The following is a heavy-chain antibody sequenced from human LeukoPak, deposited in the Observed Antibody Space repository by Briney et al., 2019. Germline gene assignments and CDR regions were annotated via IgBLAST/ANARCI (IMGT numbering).Heavy chain of an antibody. V-gene: IGHV3-30-3*01. CDR2: ISYDGSNK. Sequence: PGRSLRLSCAASGFTFSSYAMHWVRQAPGKGLEWVAVISYDGSNKYYADSVKGRFTLSRDNSKNTLYLQMNSLRAEDTAVYYCAKVPRLGSDYYDSSGYWDYWGQGTLVTVSS. J-gene: IGHJ4*02. CDR1: GFTFSSYA. CDR3: AKVPRLGSDYYDSSGYWDY. D-gene: IGHD3-22*01.